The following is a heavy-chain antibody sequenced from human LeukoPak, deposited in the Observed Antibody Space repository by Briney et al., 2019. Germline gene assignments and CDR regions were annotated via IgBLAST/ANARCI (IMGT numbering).Heavy chain of an antibody. CDR1: GFTFSSYA. V-gene: IGHV3-23*01. CDR3: AKDSLSPVLRYFDWLSQPNWFDP. Sequence: PGGSLRLSCAASGFTFSSYAMSWVRQAPGKGLEWVSAISGSGGSTYYADSVKGRFTISRDNSKNTLYLQMNSLRAGGTAVYYCAKDSLSPVLRYFDWLSQPNWFDPWGQGTLVTVSS. D-gene: IGHD3-9*01. CDR2: ISGSGGST. J-gene: IGHJ5*02.